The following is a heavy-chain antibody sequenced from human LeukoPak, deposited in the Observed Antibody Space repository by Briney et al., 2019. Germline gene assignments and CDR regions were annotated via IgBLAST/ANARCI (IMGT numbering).Heavy chain of an antibody. V-gene: IGHV1-69*01. CDR3: ARGEYDFWSGYYRTAAEYFQH. CDR2: IIPIFGTA. D-gene: IGHD3-3*01. J-gene: IGHJ1*01. Sequence: GSSVKVSCKASGGTFSSYAISWVRQAPGQGLEWMGGIIPIFGTANYARKFQGRVTITADESTSTAYMELRSLRSDDTAVYYCARGEYDFWSGYYRTAAEYFQHWGQGTLVTVSS. CDR1: GGTFSSYA.